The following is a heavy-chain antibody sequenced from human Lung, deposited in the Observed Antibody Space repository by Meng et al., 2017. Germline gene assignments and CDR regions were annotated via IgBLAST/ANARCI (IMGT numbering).Heavy chain of an antibody. CDR2: ISYDGSNK. CDR3: AKDLSKQQQLGELDY. Sequence: QVQLVESGGGVVQPGRSLRLSCAASGFTFSSYGMHWVRQAPGKGLEWVAVISYDGSNKYYADSVKGRFTIYRDNSKNTLYLQMNSRRAEDTAVYYCAKDLSKQQQLGELDYWGQGTLVTVSS. D-gene: IGHD6-13*01. J-gene: IGHJ4*02. CDR1: GFTFSSYG. V-gene: IGHV3-30*18.